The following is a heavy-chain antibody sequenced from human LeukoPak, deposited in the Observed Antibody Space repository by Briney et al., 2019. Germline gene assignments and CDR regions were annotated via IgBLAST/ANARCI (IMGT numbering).Heavy chain of an antibody. CDR2: ISGSGGST. Sequence: GGSRRLSCAASGFTFSSYAMSWVRQAPGKGLEWVSAISGSGGSTYYADSVKGRFTISRDNSKNTLYLQMNSLRAEDTAVYYCAKGPHVLLWFGELLSDYWGQGTLVTVSS. D-gene: IGHD3-10*01. V-gene: IGHV3-23*01. CDR1: GFTFSSYA. J-gene: IGHJ4*02. CDR3: AKGPHVLLWFGELLSDY.